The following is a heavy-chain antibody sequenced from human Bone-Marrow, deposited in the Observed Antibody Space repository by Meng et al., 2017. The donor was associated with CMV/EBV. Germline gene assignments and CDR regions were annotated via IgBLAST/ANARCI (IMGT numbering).Heavy chain of an antibody. Sequence: SETLSLTCTVSGGSVSSGSYYWSWIRQPPGKGLEWIGYIYYSGSTNYNPSLKSRVTISVDTSKNQFSLKLSSVTAADTAVYYCARIVGATRDFDYWGQGTLVTVSS. CDR2: IYYSGST. D-gene: IGHD1-26*01. V-gene: IGHV4-61*01. CDR3: ARIVGATRDFDY. J-gene: IGHJ4*02. CDR1: GGSVSSGSYY.